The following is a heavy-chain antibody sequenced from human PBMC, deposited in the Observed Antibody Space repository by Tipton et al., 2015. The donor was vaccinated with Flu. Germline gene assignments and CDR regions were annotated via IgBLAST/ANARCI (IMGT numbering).Heavy chain of an antibody. V-gene: IGHV3-30*02. CDR1: GFTFSSYG. D-gene: IGHD4-17*01. CDR3: AKDRAVHDYGDYLDY. CDR2: IRYDTSNN. Sequence: SGFTFSSYGMHWVRQAPGNGLVWVAFIRYDTSNNYYADFVKGRFTISRDNSKNTQYLQMNSLRPEDTAVYYCAKDRAVHDYGDYLDYWGQGTLVTVSS. J-gene: IGHJ4*02.